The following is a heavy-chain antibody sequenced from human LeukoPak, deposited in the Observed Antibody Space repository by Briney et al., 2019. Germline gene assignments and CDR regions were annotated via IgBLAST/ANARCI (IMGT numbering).Heavy chain of an antibody. CDR3: ARVSRFGELSHYDY. CDR1: GYTFTGYY. CDR2: INPNSGGT. V-gene: IGHV1-2*02. D-gene: IGHD3-10*01. Sequence: APVKVSCKASGYTFTGYYMHWVRQAPGQGLEWMGWINPNSGGTNYAQKFQGRVAMTRDTSISTAYMELSRLRSDDTAVYYCARVSRFGELSHYDYWGQGTLVTVSS. J-gene: IGHJ4*02.